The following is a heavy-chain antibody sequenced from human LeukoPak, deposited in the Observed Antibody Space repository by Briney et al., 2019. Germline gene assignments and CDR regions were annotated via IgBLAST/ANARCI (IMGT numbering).Heavy chain of an antibody. V-gene: IGHV4-59*01. CDR1: GGSISSYY. Sequence: SETLSLTCTVSGGSISSYYWSWIRQPPGKGLEWIGYIYYTGSTNYNPSLKSRVTISVDTSKNQFSLKLSSVTAADTAVYYCARGWSAAAGKSPFDYWGQGTLVTVSS. D-gene: IGHD6-13*01. CDR2: IYYTGST. J-gene: IGHJ4*02. CDR3: ARGWSAAAGKSPFDY.